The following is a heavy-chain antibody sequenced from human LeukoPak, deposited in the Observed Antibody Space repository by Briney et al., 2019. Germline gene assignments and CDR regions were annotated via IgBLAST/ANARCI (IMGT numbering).Heavy chain of an antibody. CDR3: ARGTPGDPSNFDY. Sequence: GGSLRLSCAASGFTVSSNYMSWVRQAPGRGLEWVSVIYSGGSTYCADSVKGRYTISRDNSKNTLYLQMNSLRAEDTAVYYCARGTPGDPSNFDYWGQGTLVTVSS. CDR2: IYSGGST. V-gene: IGHV3-53*01. D-gene: IGHD7-27*01. CDR1: GFTVSSNY. J-gene: IGHJ4*02.